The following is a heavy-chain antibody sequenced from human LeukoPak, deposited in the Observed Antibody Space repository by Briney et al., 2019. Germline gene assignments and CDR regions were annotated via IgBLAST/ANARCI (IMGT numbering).Heavy chain of an antibody. V-gene: IGHV4-34*01. CDR1: GGSSSGYY. J-gene: IGHJ5*02. D-gene: IGHD6-13*01. Sequence: PSETLSLTCAVYGGSSSGYYWSWIRQPPGKGLEWIGEINHSGSTNYNPSLKSRVTISVDTSKNQFSLKLSSVTAADTAVYYCARHGGKQQLVRKTREKSRNWSDPWGQGTLVTVSS. CDR2: INHSGST. CDR3: ARHGGKQQLVRKTREKSRNWSDP.